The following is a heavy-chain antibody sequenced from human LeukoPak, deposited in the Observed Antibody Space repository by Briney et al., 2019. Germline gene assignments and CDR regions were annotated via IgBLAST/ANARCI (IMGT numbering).Heavy chain of an antibody. D-gene: IGHD2-8*01. CDR1: GYSFTSYW. V-gene: IGHV5-51*01. Sequence: GESLKISCKGSGYSFTSYWIGWVRQMPGKGLEWMGIIYPDDSDTKYSPSFQGQVTISADKSISTAYLQWSSLKASDTAMYYCARLAFCTNAVCFSNYYYSMDVWGRGPRSPSP. CDR3: ARLAFCTNAVCFSNYYYSMDV. J-gene: IGHJ6*03. CDR2: IYPDDSDT.